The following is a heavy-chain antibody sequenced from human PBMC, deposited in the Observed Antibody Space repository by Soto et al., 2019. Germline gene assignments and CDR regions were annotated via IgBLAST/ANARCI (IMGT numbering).Heavy chain of an antibody. V-gene: IGHV1-69*01. CDR2: IIPIFGTA. D-gene: IGHD2-2*02. Sequence: QVQLVQSGAEVKKPGSSVKVSCKASGGTFSSYAISWVRQAPGQGLEWMGGIIPIFGTANYAQKFQGRVTITADESTSTDFVDQSSLKFEATSVYFGARSAIEPLDRGYYYYPLMDVCGQGTTVTVSS. CDR1: GGTFSSYA. CDR3: ARSAIEPLDRGYYYYPLMDV. J-gene: IGHJ6*02.